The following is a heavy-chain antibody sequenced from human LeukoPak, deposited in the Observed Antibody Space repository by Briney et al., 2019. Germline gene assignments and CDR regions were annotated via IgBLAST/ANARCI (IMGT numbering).Heavy chain of an antibody. J-gene: IGHJ4*02. CDR3: ATHPGGLQSGFDN. D-gene: IGHD5-24*01. Sequence: GESLKISCRGSGYSFTSYWIGWVRQMPGKGLEYMGIIHPGDSDTRYSPSFQGQVTISVDRSSSTAYLQWSRLKASDTAMYYCATHPGGLQSGFDNWGQGTLVTVSS. V-gene: IGHV5-51*01. CDR1: GYSFTSYW. CDR2: IHPGDSDT.